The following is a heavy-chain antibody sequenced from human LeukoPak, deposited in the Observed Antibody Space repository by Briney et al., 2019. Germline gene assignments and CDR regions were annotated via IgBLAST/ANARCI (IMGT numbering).Heavy chain of an antibody. Sequence: GGSLRLSCAASGFTFSSYGMHWVRQAPGKGLEWVAVISYDGSNKYYADSVKGRFTISRDNSKNTLYLQMNSLRAEDTAVYYCASLPYGSGSYYKGLDYWGQGTLVTVSS. CDR1: GFTFSSYG. J-gene: IGHJ4*02. CDR2: ISYDGSNK. CDR3: ASLPYGSGSYYKGLDY. D-gene: IGHD3-10*01. V-gene: IGHV3-30*03.